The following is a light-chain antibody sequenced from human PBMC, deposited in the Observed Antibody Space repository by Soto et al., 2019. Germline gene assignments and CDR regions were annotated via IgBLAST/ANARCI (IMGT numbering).Light chain of an antibody. CDR2: SNN. Sequence: QSALTQPPSASGTPGQRVTISCSGSSSNIGSNTVNWYQQLPGTAPKLLIYSNNQRPSGVPDRFSGSKSGTSASLAISGLQSEDEADYYCAAWDDSLNGYVF. CDR3: AAWDDSLNGYV. CDR1: SSNIGSNT. V-gene: IGLV1-44*01. J-gene: IGLJ1*01.